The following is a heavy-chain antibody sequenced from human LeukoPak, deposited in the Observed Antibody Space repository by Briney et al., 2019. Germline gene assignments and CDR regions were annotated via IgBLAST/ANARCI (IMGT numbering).Heavy chain of an antibody. CDR1: GFSLSTSGVG. CDR2: IYWNDDK. Sequence: SGPTLVKPTQTLTLTCTFSGFSLSTSGVGVGWIRQPPGKALEWLALIYWNDDKRYSPSLKSRLTITKDTSKNQVVLTMTNMDPVDTATYYCARSKRWLQLGVYFDYWGQGTLVTVSS. CDR3: ARSKRWLQLGVYFDY. D-gene: IGHD5-24*01. J-gene: IGHJ4*02. V-gene: IGHV2-5*01.